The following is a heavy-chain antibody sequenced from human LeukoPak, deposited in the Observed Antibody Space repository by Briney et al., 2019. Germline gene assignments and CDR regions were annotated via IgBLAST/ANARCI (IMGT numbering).Heavy chain of an antibody. CDR2: IFYNDNT. CDR3: AKLRGGRIVGTDVLTWFDP. V-gene: IGHV4-59*08. CDR1: GDSISTYY. J-gene: IGHJ5*02. D-gene: IGHD1-26*01. Sequence: SETLSLTCTVSGDSISTYYWTWVRQPPGKGLEWIGYIFYNDNTSYNPSLKSRVTMPIDTSGNQFSLKLSSVTAADTAVYYCAKLRGGRIVGTDVLTWFDPWGQGILVTVSS.